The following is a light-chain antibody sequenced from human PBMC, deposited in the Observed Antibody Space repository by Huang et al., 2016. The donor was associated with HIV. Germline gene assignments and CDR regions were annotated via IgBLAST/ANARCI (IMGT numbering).Light chain of an antibody. Sequence: EIVMAQSPATLSISPGERATLAYRASQNVNGNLAWYQHKPGQAPRLLMYDVSTRATGVPARFSGSGSGTAFTLTISGLQSEDFALYFCQQYDDWHLTFGGGTQVEIK. CDR2: DVS. CDR1: QNVNGN. V-gene: IGKV3-15*01. CDR3: QQYDDWHLT. J-gene: IGKJ4*01.